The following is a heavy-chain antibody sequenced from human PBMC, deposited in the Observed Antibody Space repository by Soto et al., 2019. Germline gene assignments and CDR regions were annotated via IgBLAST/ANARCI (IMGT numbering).Heavy chain of an antibody. CDR3: AKAEDTDYYGMDV. CDR1: GFTFSSYA. Sequence: WGSMRLSCAASGFTFSSYAMSWVRQAPGKGLEWVSAISGSGGSTYYADSVKGRFTISRDNSKNTLYLQMNSLRAEDTAVYYCAKAEDTDYYGMDVWGQGSTVTVSS. V-gene: IGHV3-23*01. CDR2: ISGSGGST. J-gene: IGHJ6*02.